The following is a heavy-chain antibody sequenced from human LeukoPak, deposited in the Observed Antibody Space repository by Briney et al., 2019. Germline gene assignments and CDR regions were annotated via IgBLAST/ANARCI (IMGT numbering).Heavy chain of an antibody. CDR1: GGSITSGAYA. J-gene: IGHJ4*02. CDR3: ARGGGFYGSGTTHFDY. V-gene: IGHV4-30-2*01. D-gene: IGHD3-10*01. Sequence: SETLSLTCAVSGGSITSGAYAWSWIRQPPGKGLEWIGYIYRSGSSSYKPSLKSRLSITIDKSKNQFSLNLRSVTAADTAFYYCARGGGFYGSGTTHFDYWGQGTLATVSS. CDR2: IYRSGSS.